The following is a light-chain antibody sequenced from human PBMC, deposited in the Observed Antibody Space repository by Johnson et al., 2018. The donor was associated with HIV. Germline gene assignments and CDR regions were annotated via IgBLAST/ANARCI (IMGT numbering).Light chain of an antibody. CDR2: ENN. J-gene: IGLJ1*01. CDR3: GTWDTSLSAHYV. Sequence: QPVLTQPPSVSAAPGQKVTISCSGSSSNIGNNYVSWYQQLPGTAPKLLIYENNKRPSGIPDRFSGSKSGTSATLGITGLQTGDEADYYCGTWDTSLSAHYVFGSGTKVIVL. CDR1: SSNIGNNY. V-gene: IGLV1-51*02.